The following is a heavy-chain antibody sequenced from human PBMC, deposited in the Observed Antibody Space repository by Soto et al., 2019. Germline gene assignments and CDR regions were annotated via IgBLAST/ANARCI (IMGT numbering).Heavy chain of an antibody. CDR1: GYTFTGYD. CDR3: AGEKVGTTGIDF. CDR2: MNPNSGNT. V-gene: IGHV1-8*01. J-gene: IGHJ4*02. Sequence: QAPLVQSGAEVKKPGASVKVSCKASGYTFTGYDINWVRQATGQGLEWMGWMNPNSGNTGYAQNFQGRVTMTRDNSTTPAYMELTSLRDDDSAVYYCAGEKVGTTGIDFWGQGTLVTVSS. D-gene: IGHD1-26*01.